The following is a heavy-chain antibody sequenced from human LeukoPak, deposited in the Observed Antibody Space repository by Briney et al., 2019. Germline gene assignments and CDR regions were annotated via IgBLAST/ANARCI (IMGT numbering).Heavy chain of an antibody. J-gene: IGHJ6*03. D-gene: IGHD2-2*03. CDR3: ARVGYCSSTSCFYYYMDV. CDR1: GFTFSSYS. CDR2: ISSSSSYI. V-gene: IGHV3-21*01. Sequence: GGSLRLSCAASGFTFSSYSMNWVRQAPGKGLEWVSSISSSSSYIYYADSVKGRFTIYRDNAKNSLYLQMNSLRAEDTAVYYCARVGYCSSTSCFYYYMDVWGKGTTVTVSS.